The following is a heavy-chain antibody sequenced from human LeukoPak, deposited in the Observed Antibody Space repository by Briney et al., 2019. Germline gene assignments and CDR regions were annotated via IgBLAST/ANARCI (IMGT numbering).Heavy chain of an antibody. V-gene: IGHV4-30-2*01. CDR3: ARFGTGWYYFDY. D-gene: IGHD6-19*01. CDR2: INHSGAT. Sequence: SQTLSLTCTVSGGSISSGGYYWSWIRQPPGKGLEWIGEINHSGATNYNPSLKRRVTISVDTSKNQFSLKLTSVTAADTAVYYCARFGTGWYYFDYWGQGTLVTVSS. J-gene: IGHJ4*02. CDR1: GGSISSGGYY.